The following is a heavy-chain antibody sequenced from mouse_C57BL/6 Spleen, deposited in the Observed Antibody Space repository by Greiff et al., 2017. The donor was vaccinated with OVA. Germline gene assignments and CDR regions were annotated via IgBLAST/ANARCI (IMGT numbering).Heavy chain of an antibody. CDR1: GYTFTDYE. V-gene: IGHV1-15*01. J-gene: IGHJ4*01. CDR2: IDPETGGT. Sequence: VQLQPSGAELVRPGASVTLSCKASGYTFTDYEMHWVKQTPVHGLEWIGAIDPETGGTAYNQKFKGKAILTADKSSSTAYMELRSLTSEDSAVYYCTRFWVYAMDYWGQGTSVTVSS. CDR3: TRFWVYAMDY.